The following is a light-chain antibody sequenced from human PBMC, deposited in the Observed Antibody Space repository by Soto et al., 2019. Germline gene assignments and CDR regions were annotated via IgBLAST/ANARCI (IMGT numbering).Light chain of an antibody. J-gene: IGKJ2*01. CDR3: QQRSNWPRT. V-gene: IGKV3-11*01. CDR1: QSVSSS. CDR2: DTS. Sequence: EIVVTQSPATLSVSPGERVTLSCRASQSVSSSLAWYQQRPGQAPRLLIYDTSKRATGIPARFSGSGSGTDFTLTISSLEPEDFALYYCQQRSNWPRTFGQGTKLDIK.